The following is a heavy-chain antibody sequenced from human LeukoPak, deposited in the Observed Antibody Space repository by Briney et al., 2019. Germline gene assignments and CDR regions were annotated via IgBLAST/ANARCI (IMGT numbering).Heavy chain of an antibody. V-gene: IGHV1-69*06. CDR3: ARDCGSTSCSSFDA. J-gene: IGHJ5*02. Sequence: SVKVSCKASAATFISYAISCVRQPAGQGREWMGGIIPIFSTANYAKKFQGRVRITADKYTSTAYMELSRLRSEDTAVYYCARDCGSTSCSSFDAWGQGTLVTVSS. CDR1: AATFISYA. D-gene: IGHD2-2*01. CDR2: IIPIFSTA.